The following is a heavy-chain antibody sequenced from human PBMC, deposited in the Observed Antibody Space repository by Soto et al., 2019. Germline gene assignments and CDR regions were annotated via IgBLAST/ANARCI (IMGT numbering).Heavy chain of an antibody. CDR2: ISSSGSTI. J-gene: IGHJ4*02. CDR3: ARQSSYSSGWYHRGPIDY. Sequence: SLRLSCAASGFAFSDYYMSWIRQAPGKGLEWVSYISSSGSTIYYADSVKGRFTISRDNAKNSLYLQMNSLRAEDTAVYYCARQSSYSSGWYHRGPIDYWGQGTLVTVSS. CDR1: GFAFSDYY. D-gene: IGHD6-19*01. V-gene: IGHV3-11*01.